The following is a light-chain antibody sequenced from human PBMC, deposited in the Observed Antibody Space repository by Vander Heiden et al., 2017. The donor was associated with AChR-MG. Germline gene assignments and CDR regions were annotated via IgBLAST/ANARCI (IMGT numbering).Light chain of an antibody. Sequence: QSALTQPASVSRSPGQSITISCTGTSRDVGGDNYVSWYHQHPGKAPKLMIYDVSNRPSGVANRFSGSKSGNTASLTSSGLQAEDEADYYCSSYTSSSTLDVFGTGTKVTVL. CDR1: SRDVGGDNY. CDR2: DVS. J-gene: IGLJ1*01. V-gene: IGLV2-14*01. CDR3: SSYTSSSTLDV.